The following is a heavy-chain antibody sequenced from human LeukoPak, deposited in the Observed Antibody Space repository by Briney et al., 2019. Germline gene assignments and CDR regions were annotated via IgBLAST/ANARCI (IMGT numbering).Heavy chain of an antibody. D-gene: IGHD7-27*01. V-gene: IGHV3-53*01. CDR3: ARDKTGDNYFDY. CDR1: GFTVSSNY. CDR2: IYSGGST. Sequence: PGGSLRLSCAASGFTVSSNYMSWVRQAPGKGLEWVSVIYSGGSTYYADSVKGRFTISRDNSKNTLYLQMNSLRAEDTAVYYCARDKTGDNYFDYWGQGTLVTVSS. J-gene: IGHJ4*02.